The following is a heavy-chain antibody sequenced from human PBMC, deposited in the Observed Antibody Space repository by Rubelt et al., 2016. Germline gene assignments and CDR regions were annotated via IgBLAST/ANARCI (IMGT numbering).Heavy chain of an antibody. Sequence: QVQLVQSGAEVKKPGASVKVSCKASGYTFTSYYMHWVRQAPGQGLEWMGIINPSGGSTSFAQKFPGRVPMPRFTSTRPVYMCLSSLRSDDTAVYYCARDKSSDVDYWGQGTLVTVSS. CDR1: GYTFTSYY. J-gene: IGHJ4*02. CDR3: ARDKSSDVDY. CDR2: INPSGGST. V-gene: IGHV1-46*01.